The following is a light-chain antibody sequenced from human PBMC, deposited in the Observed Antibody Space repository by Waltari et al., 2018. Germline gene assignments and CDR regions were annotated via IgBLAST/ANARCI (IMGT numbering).Light chain of an antibody. V-gene: IGKV4-1*01. CDR2: WAS. CDR1: QSVLYSSNNKNY. CDR3: QQYYSSPQT. Sequence: DIVMTQSPDSLAVSLGEWATISCKSSQSVLYSSNNKNYLAWYQQKPGQPPRLLIYWASTRESGVPDRFSGSGSGTDFTLTISSLQAEDVAVYYCQQYYSSPQTFGQGTKVEIK. J-gene: IGKJ1*01.